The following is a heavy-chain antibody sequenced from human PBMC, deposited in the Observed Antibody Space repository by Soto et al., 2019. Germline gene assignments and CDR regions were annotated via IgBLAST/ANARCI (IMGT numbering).Heavy chain of an antibody. J-gene: IGHJ4*02. CDR2: IWYDGSNK. Sequence: QVQLVESGGGVVQPGRSLRLSCAASGFTFSSYGMHWVRQAPGKGLEWVAVIWYDGSNKYYADSVKGRFTISRDNSKNTLYLQMNSLRAEDTAVYYCARDNGYSYGHFDYWGQGTLVTVSS. V-gene: IGHV3-33*01. CDR3: ARDNGYSYGHFDY. CDR1: GFTFSSYG. D-gene: IGHD5-18*01.